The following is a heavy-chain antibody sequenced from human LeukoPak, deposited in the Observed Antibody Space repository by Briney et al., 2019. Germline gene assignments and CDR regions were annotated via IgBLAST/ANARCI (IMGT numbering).Heavy chain of an antibody. D-gene: IGHD2-2*01. CDR2: IIGSGDST. Sequence: GRSLRLSCAASGFTFSSYAMGWVRQAPGKGLEWVSAIIGSGDSTYYADSVKGRFTISRDNSKNTLYLQMNSLRAEDTAVYYCAKRYCTSTSCPYYYYFGLDVWGQGTTVTVSS. CDR3: AKRYCTSTSCPYYYYFGLDV. J-gene: IGHJ6*02. V-gene: IGHV3-23*01. CDR1: GFTFSSYA.